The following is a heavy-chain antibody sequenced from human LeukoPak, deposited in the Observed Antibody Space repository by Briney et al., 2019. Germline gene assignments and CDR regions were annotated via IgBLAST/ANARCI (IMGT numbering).Heavy chain of an antibody. D-gene: IGHD2-2*01. Sequence: GGSLRLSCAASGFTFSSYEMNRVRQAPGKGPEWVSYISSSGSTIYYADSVKGRFTISRDNAKNSLYLQMNSLRAEDTAVYYCARGAGYCSSTSCPGPFDYWGQGTLVTVSS. CDR3: ARGAGYCSSTSCPGPFDY. J-gene: IGHJ4*02. CDR2: ISSSGSTI. V-gene: IGHV3-48*03. CDR1: GFTFSSYE.